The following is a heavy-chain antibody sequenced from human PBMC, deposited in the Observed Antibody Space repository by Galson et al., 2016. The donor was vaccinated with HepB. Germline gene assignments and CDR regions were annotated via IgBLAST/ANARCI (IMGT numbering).Heavy chain of an antibody. V-gene: IGHV6-1*01. D-gene: IGHD6-13*01. CDR2: TFYRSKWYS. CDR3: ARDGASAGARVLVY. J-gene: IGHJ4*02. Sequence: CAISGDSVSSNSAAWSWIRQSPSRGLEWLGRTFYRSKWYSEYSASVKSRITFNADTSKNQFSLQLSSVTPEDTGVYYCARDGASAGARVLVYWGQGVLVTVSS. CDR1: GDSVSSNSAA.